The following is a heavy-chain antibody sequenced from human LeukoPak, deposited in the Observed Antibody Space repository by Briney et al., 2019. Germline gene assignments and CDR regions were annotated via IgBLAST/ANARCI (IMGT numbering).Heavy chain of an antibody. CDR2: ISSGGTT. J-gene: IGHJ4*02. Sequence: GGSLRLSCAVSGFTLRDYYMTWVRQAPGKGLEWVSYISSGGTTYNADSVKGRFTVSRDNTKNSLYLQMNSLRVDDTAVYYCARDRPGNYFDYWGQGTLVTVSS. CDR3: ARDRPGNYFDY. V-gene: IGHV3-69-1*02. D-gene: IGHD1-14*01. CDR1: GFTLRDYY.